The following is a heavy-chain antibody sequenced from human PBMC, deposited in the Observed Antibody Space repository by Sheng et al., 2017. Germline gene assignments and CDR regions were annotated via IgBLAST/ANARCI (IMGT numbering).Heavy chain of an antibody. V-gene: IGHV3-11*04. Sequence: GGSLRLSCAASGFTFSDYYMSWIRQAPGKGLEWVSYISSSGSTIYYADSVKGRFTISRDNAKNSLYLQMNSLRAEDTAVYYCARVFAAMAFDYYYYYGMDVWGQGTTVTVSS. CDR3: ARVFAAMAFDYYYYYGMDV. CDR1: GFTFSDYY. D-gene: IGHD5-18*01. J-gene: IGHJ6*02. CDR2: ISSSGSTI.